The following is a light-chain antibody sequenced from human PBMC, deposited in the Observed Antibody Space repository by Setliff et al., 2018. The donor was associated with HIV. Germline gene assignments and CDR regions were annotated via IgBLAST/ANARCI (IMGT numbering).Light chain of an antibody. J-gene: IGLJ1*01. CDR3: CSLTSTSSYV. CDR2: EVT. CDR1: SSDVGSYNL. V-gene: IGLV2-14*02. Sequence: QSVLTQPASVSGSPGQSITISCTGTSSDVGSYNLVSWYQQHPGKAPKLMIYEVTKRPSGVSNRFSGSKSGNTASLTISGLQAEDEADYYCCSLTSTSSYVFGTGTKVTVL.